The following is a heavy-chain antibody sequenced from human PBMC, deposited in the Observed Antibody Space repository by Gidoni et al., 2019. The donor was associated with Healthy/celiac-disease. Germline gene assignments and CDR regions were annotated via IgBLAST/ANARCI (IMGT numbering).Heavy chain of an antibody. Sequence: EVQLVESGGGWVQPGGSLRLSCAASGFTCSSYWMSWVRQAPGKGLEWVANIKQDVSEKYYVDSVKARFTISRDNAKNSLYLQMNSLRAEDTAVYYCARDFALDIWGQGTMVTVSS. J-gene: IGHJ3*02. CDR3: ARDFALDI. CDR1: GFTCSSYW. V-gene: IGHV3-7*01. CDR2: IKQDVSEK.